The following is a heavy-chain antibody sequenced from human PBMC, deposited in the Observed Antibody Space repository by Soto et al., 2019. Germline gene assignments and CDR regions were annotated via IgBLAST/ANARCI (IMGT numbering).Heavy chain of an antibody. J-gene: IGHJ4*02. CDR2: IWYDGSNK. V-gene: IGHV3-33*01. CDR1: GFAFSTYG. CDR3: ARASGPFDY. D-gene: IGHD5-12*01. Sequence: VQLVESGGGVVQPGRSLRLSCAASGFAFSTYGIHWVRQAPGKGLEWVAVIWYDGSNKYYAASVKGRFTISRDNSKNTLYLQMNSLRADDTAVYYCARASGPFDYWGPGTQVTVSS.